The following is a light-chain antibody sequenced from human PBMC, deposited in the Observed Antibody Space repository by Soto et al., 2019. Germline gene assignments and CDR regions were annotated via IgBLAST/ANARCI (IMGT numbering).Light chain of an antibody. CDR3: QQRSNWWT. CDR1: QSVGSN. Sequence: VVLTQSPATLSLSPGERATLSCRASQSVGSNLAWYQQKPGQAPRLLIYDASNRATGIPARFSGSGSGTDFTLTISSLEPEDFAVYYCQQRSNWWTFGQGTKVDIK. V-gene: IGKV3-11*01. CDR2: DAS. J-gene: IGKJ1*01.